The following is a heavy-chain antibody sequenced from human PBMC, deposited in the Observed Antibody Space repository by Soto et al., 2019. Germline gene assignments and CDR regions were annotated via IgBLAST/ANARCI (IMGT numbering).Heavy chain of an antibody. V-gene: IGHV3-7*03. D-gene: IGHD3-10*01. J-gene: IGHJ4*02. Sequence: EVQLVESGGGLAQPGGSLRLSCVASGFTFTTYWMSWVRQAPGKGLEWVANIRQDGGAQYYVDSVKGRFTISRDNAKNSVYLQMDSLRAEDTSVYYCVRGGHGSGSYLGSYWGQGILVTVSS. CDR2: IRQDGGAQ. CDR3: VRGGHGSGSYLGSY. CDR1: GFTFTTYW.